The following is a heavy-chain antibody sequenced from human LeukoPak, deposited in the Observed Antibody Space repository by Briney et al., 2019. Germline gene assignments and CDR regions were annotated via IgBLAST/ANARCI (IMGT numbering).Heavy chain of an antibody. J-gene: IGHJ4*02. CDR3: ARGLTGYLRVDY. D-gene: IGHD3-9*01. CDR1: GYTFTGYY. V-gene: IGHV1-2*02. Sequence: GASVKVSCKASGYTFTGYYMHWVRQAPGQGLEWMGWINPNSGGTNYAQKVQGRVTMTRDTSISTAYMELSRLRSDDTAVYYCARGLTGYLRVDYWGQGTLVTVSS. CDR2: INPNSGGT.